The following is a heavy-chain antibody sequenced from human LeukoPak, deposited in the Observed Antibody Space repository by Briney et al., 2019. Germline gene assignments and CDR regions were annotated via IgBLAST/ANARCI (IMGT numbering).Heavy chain of an antibody. CDR3: ARIPYDSSGYYDY. CDR1: GFTFDDYA. CDR2: ISWDGGST. J-gene: IGHJ4*02. D-gene: IGHD3-22*01. V-gene: IGHV3-43D*04. Sequence: GGSLRLSCAASGFTFDDYAMHWVRQAPGKGLEWVSLISWDGGSTYYADSVKGRFTISRDNSKNSLYLQMNSLRAEDTALYYCARIPYDSSGYYDYWGQGTLVTVSS.